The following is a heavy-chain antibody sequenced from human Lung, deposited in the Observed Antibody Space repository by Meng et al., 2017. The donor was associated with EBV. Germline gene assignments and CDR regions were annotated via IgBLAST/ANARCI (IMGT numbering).Heavy chain of an antibody. Sequence: VQLQQLGAGWLKPWETLSLTCASFGGCVSTGGSYWSWIRQPTGQGLEWIGYIYYSGSTNFNPALKSRVTISVDTSKNQFSLKLSSVTAADTAVYYCARDSDSAYSLGYWGQGTLVTVSS. J-gene: IGHJ4*02. CDR3: ARDSDSAYSLGY. CDR1: GGCVSTGGSY. V-gene: IGHV4-61*08. CDR2: IYYSGST. D-gene: IGHD2-21*01.